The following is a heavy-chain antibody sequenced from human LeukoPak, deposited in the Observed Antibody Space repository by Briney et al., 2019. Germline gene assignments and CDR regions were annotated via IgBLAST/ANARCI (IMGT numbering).Heavy chain of an antibody. CDR3: ARGVSYCSCGYCSYNWFDP. CDR2: INHSGGS. CDR1: SAFFSTFY. Sequence: SETLSLTCAVCSAFFSTFYWSWIRHPPGKRREWVEDINHSGGSNDNPSLKSRVTISVDTSKNQFSLKLSSVTATDTAVYYCARGVSYCSCGYCSYNWFDPWDQGTLVTVSS. V-gene: IGHV4-34*01. D-gene: IGHD2-15*01. J-gene: IGHJ5*02.